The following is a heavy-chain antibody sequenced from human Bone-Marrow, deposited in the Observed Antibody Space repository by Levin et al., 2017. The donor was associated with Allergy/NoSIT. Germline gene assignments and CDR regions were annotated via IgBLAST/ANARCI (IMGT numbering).Heavy chain of an antibody. J-gene: IGHJ6*02. CDR3: AHTVVPAATYYDYGMDG. V-gene: IGHV4-34*01. Sequence: SCAVYGGSFSGYYWSWIRQPPGKGLEWIGEINHSGSTNYNPSLKSRVTISVDTSKNQFSLKLSSVTAADTAVYYCAHTVVPAATYYDYGMDGWGQGTTVTVSS. CDR2: INHSGST. CDR1: GGSFSGYY. D-gene: IGHD2-2*01.